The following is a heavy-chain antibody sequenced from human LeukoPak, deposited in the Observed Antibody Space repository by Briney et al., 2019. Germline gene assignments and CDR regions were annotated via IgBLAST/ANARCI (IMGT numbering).Heavy chain of an antibody. CDR1: GFTFSTYG. D-gene: IGHD3-9*01. CDR2: ISGSGGYT. V-gene: IGHV3-23*01. Sequence: GGTLGLSCAASGFTFSTYGMTWVRQAPGKGLEWVSTISGSGGYTYYADSVKGRFTISRDNSKNALYLQMNSLRAEDTAVYYCAKDEYFDWLSSTLHWGQGILVTVSS. J-gene: IGHJ4*02. CDR3: AKDEYFDWLSSTLH.